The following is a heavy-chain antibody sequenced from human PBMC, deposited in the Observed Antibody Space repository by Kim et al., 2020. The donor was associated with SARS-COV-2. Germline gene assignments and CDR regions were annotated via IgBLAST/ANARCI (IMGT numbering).Heavy chain of an antibody. V-gene: IGHV4-59*01. D-gene: IGHD3-3*01. CDR2: IYYSGST. CDR3: ARANSGYYRYFDL. J-gene: IGHJ2*01. Sequence: SETLSLTCTVSGGSISSYYWSWIRQPPGKGLEWIGYIYYSGSTNYNPSLKSRVTISVDTSKNQFSLKLSSVTAADTAVYYCARANSGYYRYFDLWGRGTLVTVSS. CDR1: GGSISSYY.